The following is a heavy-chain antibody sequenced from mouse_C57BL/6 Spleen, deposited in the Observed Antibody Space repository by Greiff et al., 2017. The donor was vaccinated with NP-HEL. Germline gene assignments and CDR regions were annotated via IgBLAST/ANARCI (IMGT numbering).Heavy chain of an antibody. D-gene: IGHD2-12*01. J-gene: IGHJ1*03. CDR2: INPGSGGT. Sequence: QVQLQQSGAELVRPGTSVKVSCQASGYAFTNYLIEWVKQRPGQGLEWIGVINPGSGGTNYNEKFKGKATLTADKSSSTAYMQLSSLTSEDSAVYFCARGYDGYFDVWGTGTTVTVSS. CDR1: GYAFTNYL. V-gene: IGHV1-54*01. CDR3: ARGYDGYFDV.